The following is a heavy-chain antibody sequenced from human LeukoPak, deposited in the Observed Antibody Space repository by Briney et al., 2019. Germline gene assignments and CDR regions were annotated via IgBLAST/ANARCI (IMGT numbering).Heavy chain of an antibody. Sequence: PGGSLRLSCAASGFTFSGYAMSWVRQAPGKGLEWGSVIGGSGAGTYYADSVKGRFTISRDNSKNTLYLQMNSLRVEDTAVYYCAKDTYWSSITCYMGFDYWGQGTLVTVSS. CDR3: AKDTYWSSITCYMGFDY. CDR1: GFTFSGYA. J-gene: IGHJ4*02. CDR2: IGGSGAGT. D-gene: IGHD2-2*02. V-gene: IGHV3-23*01.